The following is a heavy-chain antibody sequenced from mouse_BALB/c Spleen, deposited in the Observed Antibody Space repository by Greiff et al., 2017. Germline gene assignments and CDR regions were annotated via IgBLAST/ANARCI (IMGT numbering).Heavy chain of an antibody. CDR1: GFSLTSYG. V-gene: IGHV2-2*02. CDR2: IWSGGST. J-gene: IGHJ4*01. Sequence: VKLMESGPGLVQPSQSLSITCTVSGFSLTSYGVHWVRQSPGKGLEWLGVIWSGGSTDYNAAFISRLSISKDNSKSQVFFKMNSLQANDTAIYYCARNGGRLRAMDYWGQGTSVTVSS. D-gene: IGHD1-2*01. CDR3: ARNGGRLRAMDY.